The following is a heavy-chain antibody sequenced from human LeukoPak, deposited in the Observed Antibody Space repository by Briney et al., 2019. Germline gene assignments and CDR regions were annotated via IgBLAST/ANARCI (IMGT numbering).Heavy chain of an antibody. CDR3: ARHKIVEEVTHYYYYYYMDV. CDR1: GYSFTSYW. CDR2: IYPGDYDT. J-gene: IGHJ6*03. Sequence: GESLHISCKCSGYSFTSYWIGWVRPMPGKGLEWMGIIYPGDYDTRYSPSFQGQVTITADKSISTAYLQWSSLKASDTAMYYCARHKIVEEVTHYYYYYYMDVWGKGTTVTVSS. V-gene: IGHV5-51*01. D-gene: IGHD3-16*02.